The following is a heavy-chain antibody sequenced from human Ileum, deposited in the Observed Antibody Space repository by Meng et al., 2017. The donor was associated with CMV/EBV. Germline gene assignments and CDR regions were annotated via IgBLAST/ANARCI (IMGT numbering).Heavy chain of an antibody. CDR1: FAFSREW. D-gene: IGHD3/OR15-3a*01. CDR3: VKDHGGLNRGGTGPED. Sequence: FAFSREWIHWVGQGPGKGLVWVSRINSGGSDISYADSVKGRFTISRDNAKNTLYLQMNSLRAEDMAVYYCVKDHGGLNRGGTGPEDWGQGTLVTVSS. CDR2: INSGGSDI. J-gene: IGHJ4*02. V-gene: IGHV3-74*01.